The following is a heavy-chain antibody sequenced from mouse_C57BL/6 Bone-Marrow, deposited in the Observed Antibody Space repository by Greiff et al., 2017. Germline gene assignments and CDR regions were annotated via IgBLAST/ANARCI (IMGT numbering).Heavy chain of an antibody. D-gene: IGHD1-1*01. CDR2: IYPGSGST. Sequence: QVQLQQPGAELVKPGASVKMSCKASGYTFTSYWITWVKQRPGQGLEWIGDIYPGSGSTNYNEKFKGKATLTVDTSSSTAYMQLSSLTSEDSAVYYCARSITTVDYAMDYWGKGTSVTVSS. CDR1: GYTFTSYW. J-gene: IGHJ4*01. V-gene: IGHV1-55*01. CDR3: ARSITTVDYAMDY.